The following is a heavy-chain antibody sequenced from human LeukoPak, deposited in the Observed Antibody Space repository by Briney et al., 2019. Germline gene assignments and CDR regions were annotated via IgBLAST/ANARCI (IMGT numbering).Heavy chain of an antibody. D-gene: IGHD7-27*01. V-gene: IGHV4-59*01. J-gene: IGHJ5*02. CDR2: IYYSERT. Sequence: SETLSLTCTVSGGSISSYYWNWIQQPPGKGLEWIGYIYYSERTNYNPSLKSRVTISVDTSKNQFSLNLTSVTAADTAVYYCARSHWGPFGSRIANWFGPWGQGTLVTVSS. CDR3: ARSHWGPFGSRIANWFGP. CDR1: GGSISSYY.